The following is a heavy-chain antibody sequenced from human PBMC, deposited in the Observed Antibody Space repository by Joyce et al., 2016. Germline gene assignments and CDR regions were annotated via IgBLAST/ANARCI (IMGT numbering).Heavy chain of an antibody. CDR3: ARPVGPWGWFDP. Sequence: EVQLVQSGGGLVKPGGSLRLSCEVSGFTFSKYWMHWVRQAPGKGLVWVSHINSDGSTTSYADSVRGRFTISRDNAKDTLYLEMKSLRAEDTAVYYCARPVGPWGWFDPWGQGTLVTVSS. CDR2: INSDGSTT. CDR1: GFTFSKYW. V-gene: IGHV3-74*01. D-gene: IGHD3-16*01. J-gene: IGHJ5*02.